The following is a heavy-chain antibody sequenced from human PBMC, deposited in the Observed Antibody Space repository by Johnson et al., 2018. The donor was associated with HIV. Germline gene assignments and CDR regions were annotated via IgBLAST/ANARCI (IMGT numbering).Heavy chain of an antibody. D-gene: IGHD2-15*01. CDR3: ARDRSRQLLLTSDAFDI. V-gene: IGHV3-9*01. Sequence: VQLVESGGGLVQPGRSLRLSCAASGFTFDDYAMHWVRQAPGKGLEWVSGIRWHSGSIGYADSVKGRFPISRDNSKNTLYLQMNSLRAEDTAVYYCARDRSRQLLLTSDAFDIWGQGTMVTVSS. CDR1: GFTFDDYA. J-gene: IGHJ3*02. CDR2: IRWHSGSI.